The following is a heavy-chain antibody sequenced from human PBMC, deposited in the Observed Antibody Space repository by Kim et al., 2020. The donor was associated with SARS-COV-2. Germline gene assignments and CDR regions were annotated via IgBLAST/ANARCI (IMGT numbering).Heavy chain of an antibody. CDR2: IIPIFGIA. D-gene: IGHD5-18*01. J-gene: IGHJ4*02. V-gene: IGHV1-69*04. CDR1: GGTFSSYA. CDR3: ARDLGFSAMVFDY. Sequence: SVKVSCKASGGTFSSYAISWVRQAPGQGLEWMGRIIPIFGIANYAQKFQGRVTITADKSTSTAYMELSSLRSEDTAVYYCARDLGFSAMVFDYWGQGTLVTVSS.